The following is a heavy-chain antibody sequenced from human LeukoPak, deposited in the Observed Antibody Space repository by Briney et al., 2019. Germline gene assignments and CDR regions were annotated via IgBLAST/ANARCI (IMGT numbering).Heavy chain of an antibody. V-gene: IGHV4-59*11. Sequence: PSETLSLTCTVSGDSFSSHYWTWIRQPPGKGLEWIGYISYIGSTNYNTSLKSRFTISIDTSKNQFSLKLTSVTAADTAVYYCARDLVTVTKGFDIWGQGTMVSVSS. CDR1: GDSFSSHY. J-gene: IGHJ3*02. CDR2: ISYIGST. CDR3: ARDLVTVTKGFDI. D-gene: IGHD4-17*01.